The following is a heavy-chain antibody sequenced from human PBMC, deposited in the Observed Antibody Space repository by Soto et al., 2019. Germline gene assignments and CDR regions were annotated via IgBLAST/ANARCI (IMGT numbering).Heavy chain of an antibody. CDR3: ARKARGFGVVIIPRYYFDY. CDR1: GGSFSGYY. D-gene: IGHD3-3*01. J-gene: IGHJ4*02. Sequence: QVQLQQWGAGLLKPSETLSLTCAVYGGSFSGYYWSWIRQPPGKGLEWIGEINHSGSTNYNPSLKSRVTISVDTSKNQFSLKLSSVTAADTAVYYCARKARGFGVVIIPRYYFDYWGQGTLVTVSS. V-gene: IGHV4-34*01. CDR2: INHSGST.